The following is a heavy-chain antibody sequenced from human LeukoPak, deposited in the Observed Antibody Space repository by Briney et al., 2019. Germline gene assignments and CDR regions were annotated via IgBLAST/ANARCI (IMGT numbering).Heavy chain of an antibody. J-gene: IGHJ4*02. V-gene: IGHV4-39*07. Sequence: SETLSLTCTVSGGSISSSSYYWGWIRQPPGKGLEWIGSIYYSGSTYYNPSLKSRVTISVDTSKNQFSLKLSSVTAADTAVYYCARYPDYDYVWGIGYWGQGTLVTVSS. D-gene: IGHD3-16*01. CDR3: ARYPDYDYVWGIGY. CDR1: GGSISSSSYY. CDR2: IYYSGST.